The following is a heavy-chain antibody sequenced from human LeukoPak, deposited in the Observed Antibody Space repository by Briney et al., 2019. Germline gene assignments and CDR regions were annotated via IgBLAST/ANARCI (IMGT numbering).Heavy chain of an antibody. J-gene: IGHJ6*03. CDR3: ARVGADYYYYYMDV. CDR2: ISSSSSYI. Sequence: GGSLRLSCAASGFTFSSYSMNWVRQAPGKGLEWVSSISSSSSYIYYADSVKGRFTICRDNAKNSLYLQMNSLRAEDTAVYYCARVGADYYYYYMDVWGKGTTGTVSS. V-gene: IGHV3-21*01. D-gene: IGHD1-26*01. CDR1: GFTFSSYS.